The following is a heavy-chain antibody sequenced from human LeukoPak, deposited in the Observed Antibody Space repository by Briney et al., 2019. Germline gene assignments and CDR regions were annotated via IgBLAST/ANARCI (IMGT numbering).Heavy chain of an antibody. D-gene: IGHD3-22*01. V-gene: IGHV3-66*01. CDR1: GFTFSSSA. J-gene: IGHJ4*02. CDR2: IYSGGST. CDR3: AREKDSSGYVDY. Sequence: GGSLRLSCAASGFTFSSSAMTWVRQAPGKGLEWVSVIYSGGSTYYADSVKGRFTISRDNSKNTLYLQMNSLRAEDTAVYYCAREKDSSGYVDYWGQGTLVTVSS.